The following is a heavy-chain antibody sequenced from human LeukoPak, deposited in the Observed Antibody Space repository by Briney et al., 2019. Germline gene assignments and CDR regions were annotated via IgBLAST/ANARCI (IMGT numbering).Heavy chain of an antibody. D-gene: IGHD4-17*01. J-gene: IGHJ6*03. Sequence: PSETLSLTCTVSGGSISSYYWSWIRQPPGKGLEWIGYIYYSGSTNYNPSLKSRVTISVDTSKNQFSLKLSSVTAADTAVYYCARVRDYDPPAFYYYYMDVWGKGTTVTVSS. V-gene: IGHV4-59*01. CDR3: ARVRDYDPPAFYYYYMDV. CDR1: GGSISSYY. CDR2: IYYSGST.